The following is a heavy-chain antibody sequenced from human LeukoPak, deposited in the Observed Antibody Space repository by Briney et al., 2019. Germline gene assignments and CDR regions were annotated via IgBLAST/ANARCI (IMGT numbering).Heavy chain of an antibody. Sequence: GGSLRLSCTASGFTFSSYAMHWVRRAPGKGLEWVAVIWYDGSNKYYPDSVKGRFTISRDNSKNTLYLQMNSLRVEDTAVYYCARDPAGKYSSSWFDYWGQGTPVTVSS. CDR2: IWYDGSNK. J-gene: IGHJ4*02. CDR3: ARDPAGKYSSSWFDY. V-gene: IGHV3-33*01. D-gene: IGHD6-13*01. CDR1: GFTFSSYA.